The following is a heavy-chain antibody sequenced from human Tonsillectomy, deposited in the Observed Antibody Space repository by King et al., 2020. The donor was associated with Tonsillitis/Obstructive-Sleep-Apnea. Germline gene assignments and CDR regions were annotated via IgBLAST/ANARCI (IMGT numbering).Heavy chain of an antibody. D-gene: IGHD1-1*01. J-gene: IGHJ5*01. CDR3: AREGTGRGGLGYNWFDS. V-gene: IGHV1-69*09. CDR1: GGTFSSYA. CDR2: VIPTPGIR. Sequence: VQLVESGAEVKKTGSSVKVSCKASGGTFSSYAISWVRQAPGQGLEWMGRVIPTPGIRKSAQKFQGRVTISADKSTTTAYMELSSLRSEDTAVYYCAREGTGRGGLGYNWFDSWGQGTRVTVSS.